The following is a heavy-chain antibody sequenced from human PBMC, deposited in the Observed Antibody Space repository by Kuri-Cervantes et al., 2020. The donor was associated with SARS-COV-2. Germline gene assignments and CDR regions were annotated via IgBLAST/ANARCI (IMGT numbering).Heavy chain of an antibody. CDR3: ARLEIPLVAAAYAY. Sequence: SETLSLTCAVYGGSFSNFYWSWIRQPPGKGLEWIGELDHSGRANYNPSLKSRVTISVDRSRNQFSLKLTSVTAADTAVYYCARLEIPLVAAAYAYWGQGTLVTVSS. CDR2: LDHSGRA. J-gene: IGHJ4*02. D-gene: IGHD6-13*01. V-gene: IGHV4-34*01. CDR1: GGSFSNFY.